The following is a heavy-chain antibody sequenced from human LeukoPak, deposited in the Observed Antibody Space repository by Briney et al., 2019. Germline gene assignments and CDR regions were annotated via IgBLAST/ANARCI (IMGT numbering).Heavy chain of an antibody. J-gene: IGHJ5*02. V-gene: IGHV1-46*01. D-gene: IGHD3-10*01. CDR3: ARDEGPRYYYGSGSYYNRGWFDP. CDR1: GYTFTSYY. CDR2: INPSGGST. Sequence: ASVKVSCKASGYTFTSYYMPWVRQAPGQGLEWMGIINPSGGSTSYAQKFQGRVTMTRDTSTSTVYMELSSLRSEDTAVYYCARDEGPRYYYGSGSYYNRGWFDPWGQGTLVTVSS.